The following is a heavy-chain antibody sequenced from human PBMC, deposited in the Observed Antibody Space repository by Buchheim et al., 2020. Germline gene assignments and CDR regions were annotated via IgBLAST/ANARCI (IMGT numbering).Heavy chain of an antibody. J-gene: IGHJ6*02. CDR1: GGSFSGYY. CDR3: ARVRLWFGELLYRYYYYGMDV. Sequence: QVQLQQWGAGLLKPSETLSLTCAVYGGSFSGYYWSWIRQPPGKGLEWIGEINHSGSTNYNPSLKSRVTISVDTSKNQFSLKLSSVTAADTAVYYCARVRLWFGELLYRYYYYGMDVWGQGT. V-gene: IGHV4-34*01. D-gene: IGHD3-10*01. CDR2: INHSGST.